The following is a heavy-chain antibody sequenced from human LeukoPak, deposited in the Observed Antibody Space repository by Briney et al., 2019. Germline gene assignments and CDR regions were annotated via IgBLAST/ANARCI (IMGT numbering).Heavy chain of an antibody. V-gene: IGHV3-48*04. J-gene: IGHJ4*02. CDR3: ARVGRSGWTVDY. CDR2: ISSSSSNI. CDR1: GFYFRTYS. Sequence: PGGSLRLSCAASGFYFRTYSIDWVRQAPGKGLEWVSYISSSSSNIYHADSVKGRFTISRDNAKNSLHLQMNSLRAEDTAVYYCARVGRSGWTVDYWGQGTLVTVSS. D-gene: IGHD6-19*01.